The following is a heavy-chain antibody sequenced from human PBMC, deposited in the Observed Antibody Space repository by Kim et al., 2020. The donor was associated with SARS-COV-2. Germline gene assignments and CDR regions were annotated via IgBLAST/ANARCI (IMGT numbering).Heavy chain of an antibody. CDR3: ARDDSSTVTSGLTDAFDI. CDR1: GFTFSDYY. Sequence: GGSLRLSCAASGFTFSDYYMSWIRQAPGKGLEWVSYISSSSSYTNYADSVKGRFTISRDNAKNSLYLQMNSLRAEDTAVYYCARDDSSTVTSGLTDAFDIWGQGTMVTVSS. D-gene: IGHD4-17*01. CDR2: ISSSSSYT. V-gene: IGHV3-11*05. J-gene: IGHJ3*02.